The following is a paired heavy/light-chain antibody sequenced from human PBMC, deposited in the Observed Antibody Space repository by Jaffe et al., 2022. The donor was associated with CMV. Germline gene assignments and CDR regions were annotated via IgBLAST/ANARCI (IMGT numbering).Heavy chain of an antibody. V-gene: IGHV3-23*04. CDR1: GFSLNNYA. Sequence: EVQLVESGGGLVQPGGSLRLSCAASGFSLNNYAMCWVRQAPGKGLEWVSVISGAGGNTYYADSVKGRFTISRDNSKNTLYLQMNSLRADDTAVYYCAKGTTVTSESDYWGQGTLVTVSS. J-gene: IGHJ4*02. CDR2: ISGAGGNT. D-gene: IGHD4-4*01. CDR3: AKGTTVTSESDY.
Light chain of an antibody. CDR3: QQSYIIPLT. V-gene: IGKV1-NL1*01. J-gene: IGKJ1*01. CDR1: QDIRNS. CDR2: GAS. Sequence: DIQMTQSPSSLSASVRDRVTITCRASQDIRNSLAWYQQKPGKGPKLLVYGASRLESGVPSRFSGSGSGTDYTLTISSLQPDDFATYYCQQSYIIPLTFGQGTKVEIK.